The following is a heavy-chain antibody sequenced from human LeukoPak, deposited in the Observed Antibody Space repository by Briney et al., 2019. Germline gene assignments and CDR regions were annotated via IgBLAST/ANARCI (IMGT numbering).Heavy chain of an antibody. CDR1: GFTFSSYS. D-gene: IGHD4-17*01. CDR2: ISSSSSTI. Sequence: GGSLRLSCAASGFTFSSYSMNWVRRAPGKGLEWVSYISSSSSTIYYADSVKGRFTISRDNAKNSLYLQMNSLRAEDTAVYYCAREASDYGDYDWGQGTLVTVSS. J-gene: IGHJ4*02. V-gene: IGHV3-48*01. CDR3: AREASDYGDYD.